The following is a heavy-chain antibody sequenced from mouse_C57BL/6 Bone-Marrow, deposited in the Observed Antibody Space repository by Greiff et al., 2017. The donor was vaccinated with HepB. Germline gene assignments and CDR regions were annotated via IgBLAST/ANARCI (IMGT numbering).Heavy chain of an antibody. Sequence: EVKVEESGGGLVQPGESLKLSCESNEYEFPSHDMSWVRKTPEKRLELVAAINSDGGSTYYPDTMERRFIISRDNTKKTLYLQMSSLRSEDTALYYCARHPIHDGGAMDYWGQGTSVTVSS. CDR1: EYEFPSHD. D-gene: IGHD2-3*01. J-gene: IGHJ4*01. CDR2: INSDGGST. CDR3: ARHPIHDGGAMDY. V-gene: IGHV5-2*03.